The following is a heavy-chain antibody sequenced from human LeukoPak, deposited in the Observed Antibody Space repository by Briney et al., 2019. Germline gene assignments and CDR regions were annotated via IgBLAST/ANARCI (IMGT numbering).Heavy chain of an antibody. J-gene: IGHJ4*02. CDR2: MYTNGES. Sequence: SETLSLTCTVSRGSINNQYWSWIRQPAGKGLEWIGRMYTNGESDYNPSLKSRVAMSVDTSKSQFSLKLNSMTAADTALYYCARGYYGGAVDSWGQGILVIASS. V-gene: IGHV4-4*07. D-gene: IGHD3-16*01. CDR3: ARGYYGGAVDS. CDR1: RGSINNQY.